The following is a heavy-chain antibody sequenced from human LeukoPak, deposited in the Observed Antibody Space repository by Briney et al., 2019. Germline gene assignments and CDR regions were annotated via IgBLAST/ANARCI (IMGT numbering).Heavy chain of an antibody. D-gene: IGHD6-13*01. CDR1: GGSISSYY. V-gene: IGHV4-59*01. CDR3: ARRQVQPERFDH. J-gene: IGHJ4*02. Sequence: SETLSLTCTVSGGSISSYYWTWIRQPPGKGLEWIGYVYDSGSTNYNPSLKSRVTISVDTSKNQFSLKLSSVTAADTAMYYCARRQVQPERFDHWGQGTLVTVSS. CDR2: VYDSGST.